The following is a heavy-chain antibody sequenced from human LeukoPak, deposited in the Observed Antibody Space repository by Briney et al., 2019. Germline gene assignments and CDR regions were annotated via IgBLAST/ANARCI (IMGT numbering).Heavy chain of an antibody. Sequence: GGSLRLSCAASGFTFSSYWMHWVRQAPGKGLVWVSHINNDESSTSYADSVRGRFTISRDNAKNTLYLQMNSLRTEDTAVYYCACYGIAPPYWGQGTLVTVSS. CDR3: ACYGIAPPY. CDR2: INNDESST. J-gene: IGHJ4*02. CDR1: GFTFSSYW. V-gene: IGHV3-74*01. D-gene: IGHD2-15*01.